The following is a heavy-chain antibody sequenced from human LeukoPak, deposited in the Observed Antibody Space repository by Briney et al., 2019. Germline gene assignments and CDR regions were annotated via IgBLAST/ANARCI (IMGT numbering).Heavy chain of an antibody. CDR2: ISYDGSNK. V-gene: IGHV3-30*04. Sequence: GGSLRLSCAASGFTFRIYAMHWVPEAPGKGLEWVAVISYDGSNKYYTDSVKGRFTISRDNSKNTRYLQMNSLRAEDTAVYYCARAVVRGVLDYWGQGTLVTVSS. J-gene: IGHJ4*02. D-gene: IGHD3-10*02. CDR1: GFTFRIYA. CDR3: ARAVVRGVLDY.